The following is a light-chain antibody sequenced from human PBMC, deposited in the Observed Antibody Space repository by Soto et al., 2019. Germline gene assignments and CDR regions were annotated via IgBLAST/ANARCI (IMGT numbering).Light chain of an antibody. Sequence: QSALTQPASVSGSPGQSITISCTGTSSDVGNYNLVSWYQQHPGKAPKVMIYEASRRPSGVSNRFSGSKSGNTASLTISGLQAEDEADYYCCSYVGSSVVFGGGTKVTVL. CDR3: CSYVGSSVV. J-gene: IGLJ3*02. V-gene: IGLV2-23*01. CDR1: SSDVGNYNL. CDR2: EAS.